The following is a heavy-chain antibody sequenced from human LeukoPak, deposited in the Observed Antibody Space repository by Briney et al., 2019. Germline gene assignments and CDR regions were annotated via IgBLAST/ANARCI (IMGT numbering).Heavy chain of an antibody. CDR3: ARTTILLSDYYDSSGYYNYFDY. D-gene: IGHD3-22*01. Sequence: ASVKVSCKVSGYTLTELSMHWVRQAPGQGLEWMGRISAYNGNTNYAQKLQGRVTMTTDTSTSTAYMELRSLRSDDTAVYYCARTTILLSDYYDSSGYYNYFDYWGQGTLVTVSS. CDR1: GYTLTELS. V-gene: IGHV1-18*01. J-gene: IGHJ4*02. CDR2: ISAYNGNT.